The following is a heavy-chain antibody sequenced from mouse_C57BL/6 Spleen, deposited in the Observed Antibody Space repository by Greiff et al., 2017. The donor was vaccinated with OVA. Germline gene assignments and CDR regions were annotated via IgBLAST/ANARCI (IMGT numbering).Heavy chain of an antibody. D-gene: IGHD2-5*01. V-gene: IGHV3-6*01. Sequence: ESGPGLVKPSQSLSLTCSVTGYSITSGYYWNWIRQFPGNKLEWMGYISYDGSNNYNPSLKNRISITRDTSKNQFFLKLNSVTTEDTATYYCARDLDSNYEGGTRAMDYWGQGTSVTVSS. CDR1: GYSITSGYY. CDR3: ARDLDSNYEGGTRAMDY. CDR2: ISYDGSN. J-gene: IGHJ4*01.